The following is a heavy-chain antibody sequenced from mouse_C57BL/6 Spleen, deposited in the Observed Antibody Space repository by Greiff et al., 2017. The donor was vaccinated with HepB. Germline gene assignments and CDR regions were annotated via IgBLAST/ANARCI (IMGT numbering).Heavy chain of an antibody. CDR3: ARPSGYGSFDY. CDR2: IYPGDGDT. J-gene: IGHJ2*01. Sequence: QVQLQQSGPELVKPGASVKISCKASGYAFSSSWMNWVKQRPGKGLEWIGRIYPGDGDTNYNGKFKGKATLTADKSSSTAYMQLSSLTSEDSAVYFCARPSGYGSFDYWGQGTTLTGSS. D-gene: IGHD2-10*02. V-gene: IGHV1-82*01. CDR1: GYAFSSSW.